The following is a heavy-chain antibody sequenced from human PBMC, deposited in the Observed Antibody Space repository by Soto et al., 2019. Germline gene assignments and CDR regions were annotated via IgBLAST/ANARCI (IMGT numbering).Heavy chain of an antibody. Sequence: PSETLSLTCFVSGGSISEKYWNWVRQPPGKGLEWIGLIFANGHTDYNPSLKSRVTMSVDASKNQFSLRLTSMTAADTAVYYCVASLAASGLNWLDPWGRGTLVTVSS. D-gene: IGHD6-13*01. CDR2: IFANGHT. CDR3: VASLAASGLNWLDP. J-gene: IGHJ5*02. V-gene: IGHV4-4*07. CDR1: GGSISEKY.